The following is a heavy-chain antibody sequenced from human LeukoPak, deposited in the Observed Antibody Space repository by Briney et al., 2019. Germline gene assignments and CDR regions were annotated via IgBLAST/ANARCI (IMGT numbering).Heavy chain of an antibody. V-gene: IGHV3-30*18. D-gene: IGHD4-17*01. Sequence: PGRSLRLSCAASGFTFSSYGMHWVRQAPGKGLEWVAVISYDGSNKYYADSVKGRFTISRDNSKNTLYLQMNSLRAEDTAVYYCAKASTVTKRYFDYWGQGTLVTVSS. J-gene: IGHJ4*02. CDR1: GFTFSSYG. CDR3: AKASTVTKRYFDY. CDR2: ISYDGSNK.